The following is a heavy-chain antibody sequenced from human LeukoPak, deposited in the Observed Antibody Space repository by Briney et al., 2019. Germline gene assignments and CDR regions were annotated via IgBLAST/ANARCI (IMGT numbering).Heavy chain of an antibody. CDR1: GYTFTSYD. Sequence: ASVKVSCKASGYTFTSYDINWVRQATGQGLEWMGWMNPNRGNTGYAQKFQGRVTMTRNTSISTAYMELSSLRSEDTAVYYCARDAHRLPNQYSSSWYGVFDYWGQGTLVTVSS. V-gene: IGHV1-8*01. CDR3: ARDAHRLPNQYSSSWYGVFDY. CDR2: MNPNRGNT. J-gene: IGHJ4*02. D-gene: IGHD6-13*01.